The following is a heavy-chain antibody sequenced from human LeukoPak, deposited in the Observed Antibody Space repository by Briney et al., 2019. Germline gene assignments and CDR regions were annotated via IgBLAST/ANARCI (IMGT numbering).Heavy chain of an antibody. CDR1: GFTLSSYA. J-gene: IGHJ4*02. V-gene: IGHV3-23*01. CDR3: AKDPWGSRGYFDY. D-gene: IGHD7-27*01. CDR2: ISGSGGDT. Sequence: PGGSLRLSCAASGFTLSSYAMIWVRQAPGKGLEWVSAISGSGGDTYYADSVKGRFTIFRDNSKNTVYLRMNSLRAEDTAVYYCAKDPWGSRGYFDYWGQGTLVTVSS.